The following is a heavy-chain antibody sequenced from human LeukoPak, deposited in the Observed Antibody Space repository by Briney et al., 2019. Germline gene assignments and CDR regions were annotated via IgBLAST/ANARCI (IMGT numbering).Heavy chain of an antibody. CDR2: ISSNGGST. J-gene: IGHJ4*02. V-gene: IGHV3-64D*06. Sequence: AGGSLRLSCSASGFTFSSYAMHWVRQAPGKGLEYVSAISSNGGSTYYADSVKGRFTISRDNSKNTLYLQMSSLRAEDTAVYYCAPSGPVTYFDYWGQGTLVTVSS. CDR3: APSGPVTYFDY. D-gene: IGHD3-10*01. CDR1: GFTFSSYA.